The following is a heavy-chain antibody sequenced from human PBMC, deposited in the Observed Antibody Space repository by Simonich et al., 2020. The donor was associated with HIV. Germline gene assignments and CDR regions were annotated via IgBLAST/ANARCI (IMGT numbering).Heavy chain of an antibody. CDR2: IYLGASDT. V-gene: IGHV5-51*01. D-gene: IGHD2-2*01. CDR1: GYSFTSYW. J-gene: IGHJ4*02. CDR3: VRRQPRTYNFDY. Sequence: EVQLVQSGAEVNKPGESLKISCKGSGYSFTSYWIGWVRQMPGNGLGWRGSIYLGASDTGYSPAFQGQVTMSADTSISTAYLQWSSLKASDTAMYYCVRRQPRTYNFDYWGQGTLVTVSS.